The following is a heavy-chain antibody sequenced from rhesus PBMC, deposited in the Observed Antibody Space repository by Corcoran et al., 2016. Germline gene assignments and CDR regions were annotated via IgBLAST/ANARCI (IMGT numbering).Heavy chain of an antibody. J-gene: IGHJ2*01. CDR2: IGGGIAST. V-gene: IGHV4-127*01. CDR1: GYSISSGYG. D-gene: IGHD1-1*01. Sequence: QVQLQESGPGLVKPSETLSLTCAVSGYSISSGYGWTWIRQPPGKGLEWIGYIGGGIASTNYNPSLKGRVTIYKSTSKTHCSLKLSSVTAADTAVYYLARENYYWYFDLWGPGTPITISS. CDR3: ARENYYWYFDL.